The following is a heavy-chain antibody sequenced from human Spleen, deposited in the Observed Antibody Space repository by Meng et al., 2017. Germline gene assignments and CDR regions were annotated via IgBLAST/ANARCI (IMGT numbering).Heavy chain of an antibody. D-gene: IGHD6-13*01. J-gene: IGHJ4*02. Sequence: VERHQWGAGLLKPSETLSLTCAVYGGSFSGYYWSWIRQPPGKGLEWIGEINHSGSTNYNPSLKSRVTISVDTSKNQFSLKLSSVTAADTAVYYCARGPGIAAAGKPFDYWGQGTLVTVSS. CDR2: INHSGST. V-gene: IGHV4-34*01. CDR1: GGSFSGYY. CDR3: ARGPGIAAAGKPFDY.